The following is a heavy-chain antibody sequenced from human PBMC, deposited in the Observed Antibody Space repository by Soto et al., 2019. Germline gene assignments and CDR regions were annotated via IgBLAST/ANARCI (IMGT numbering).Heavy chain of an antibody. CDR1: GDSISSYY. CDR2: IYHTGST. Sequence: QVQLQESGPGLVKPSETLSLTCTVSGDSISSYYWSWIRQPPGMGLEWIGYIYHTGSTNYNPSLRGRVTISVDTSKNQFSLNLNSVTAADTAVYYCARTQRGDCRGATCHNWYFDLWGRGALVTVSS. CDR3: ARTQRGDCRGATCHNWYFDL. V-gene: IGHV4-59*01. D-gene: IGHD2-15*01. J-gene: IGHJ2*01.